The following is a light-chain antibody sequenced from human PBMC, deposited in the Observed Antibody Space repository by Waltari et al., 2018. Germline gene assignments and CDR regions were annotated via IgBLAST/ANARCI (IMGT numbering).Light chain of an antibody. J-gene: IGKJ1*01. CDR2: GAS. CDR3: QHYLRLPVT. Sequence: DIVLTQSPGTLSLSLGERATLSCRASQSVSRSLAWYQQKPGQAPKLLIYGASTRDTGIPDRFSGSGSGTDFSLTISRLEPDDFAVYYCQHYLRLPVTFGQGTTVEI. CDR1: QSVSRS. V-gene: IGKV3-20*01.